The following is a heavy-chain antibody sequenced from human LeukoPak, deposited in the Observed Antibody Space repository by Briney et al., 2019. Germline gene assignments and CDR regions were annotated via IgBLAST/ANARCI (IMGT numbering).Heavy chain of an antibody. CDR2: IYYSGST. CDR1: GGSTSSYY. D-gene: IGHD1-26*01. J-gene: IGHJ6*03. CDR3: ARAPSGSYPYYYYYMDV. Sequence: SETLSLTCTVSGGSTSSYYWSWIRQPPGKGLEWIGYIYYSGSTNYNPSFKSRVTISVDTSKNQFSLKLSSVTAADTAVYYCARAPSGSYPYYYYYMDVWGKGTTVTVSS. V-gene: IGHV4-59*01.